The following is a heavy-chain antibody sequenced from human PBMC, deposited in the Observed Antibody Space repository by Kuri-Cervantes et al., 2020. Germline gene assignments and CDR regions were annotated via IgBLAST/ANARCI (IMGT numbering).Heavy chain of an antibody. D-gene: IGHD2-2*01. V-gene: IGHV3-33*01. J-gene: IGHJ5*02. CDR1: GFTFSSYG. CDR2: IWYDGSNK. Sequence: GGSLRLSCAASGFTFSSYGMHWVRQAPGKGLEWVAVIWYDGSNKYYADSVKGRFTISRDNSKNTLYPQMNSLRAEDTAVYYCARGGDIIVQPGARTFDPWGQGTLVTVSS. CDR3: ARGGDIIVQPGARTFDP.